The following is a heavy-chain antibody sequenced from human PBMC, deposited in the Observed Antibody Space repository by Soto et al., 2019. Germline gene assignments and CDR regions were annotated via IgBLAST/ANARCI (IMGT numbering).Heavy chain of an antibody. CDR1: GFTFSSYA. D-gene: IGHD2-21*02. J-gene: IGHJ4*02. CDR2: ISGSGGST. Sequence: GGSLRLSCAASGFTFSSYAMSWVRQAPGKGLEWVSAISGSGGSTYYADSVKGRFTISRDNSKNTLYLQMNSLRAEETAVYYCAKATATAILTRIFDYWGQGTLVTVSS. V-gene: IGHV3-23*01. CDR3: AKATATAILTRIFDY.